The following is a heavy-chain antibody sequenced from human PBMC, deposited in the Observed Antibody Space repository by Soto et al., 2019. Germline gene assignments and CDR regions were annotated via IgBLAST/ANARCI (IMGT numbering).Heavy chain of an antibody. Sequence: PGGSLRLSCAASGFTFDDYGMSWVRLAPGKGQEWVSGITWNGGSTGYADSVKGRFTISRDNAKNSLYLQMNSLRAEDTALYFFASGIVGATSYGMDVCSQGTTVTVSS. D-gene: IGHD1-26*01. V-gene: IGHV3-20*04. CDR1: GFTFDDYG. J-gene: IGHJ6*02. CDR2: ITWNGGST. CDR3: ASGIVGATSYGMDV.